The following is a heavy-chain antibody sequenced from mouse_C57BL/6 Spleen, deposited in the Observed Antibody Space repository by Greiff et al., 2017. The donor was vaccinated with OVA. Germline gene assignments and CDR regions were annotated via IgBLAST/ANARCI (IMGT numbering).Heavy chain of an antibody. CDR2: IYPGSGST. D-gene: IGHD3-1*01. CDR3: AREGRAYYAMDY. CDR1: GYTFTSYW. J-gene: IGHJ4*01. Sequence: QVQLQQPGAELVKPGASVKMSCKASGYTFTSYWITWVKQRPGQGLEWIGDIYPGSGSTNYNEKFKSKATLTVDTSSSTAYMQLCSLTSEDSAVYCCAREGRAYYAMDYWGQGTSVTVSS. V-gene: IGHV1-55*01.